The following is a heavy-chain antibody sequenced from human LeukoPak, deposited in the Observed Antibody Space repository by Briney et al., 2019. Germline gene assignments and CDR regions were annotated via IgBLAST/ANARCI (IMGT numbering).Heavy chain of an antibody. J-gene: IGHJ6*03. D-gene: IGHD3-3*01. CDR2: IKQDGSEK. CDR1: GFTFSSYW. Sequence: PGGSLRLSCAASGFTFSSYWMSWVRQAPGKGLEWVANIKQDGSEKYYVDSVKGRFTISRDNAKNSLYLQMNSLRAEDTAVYYCARGFLEWLLYYYYYMDVWGKGTTVTVSS. CDR3: ARGFLEWLLYYYYYMDV. V-gene: IGHV3-7*01.